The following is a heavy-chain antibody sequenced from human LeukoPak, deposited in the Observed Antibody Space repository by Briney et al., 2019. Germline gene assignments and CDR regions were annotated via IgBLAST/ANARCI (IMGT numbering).Heavy chain of an antibody. CDR3: ARGGRIVGATYAFDI. CDR1: GFTFSSYS. CDR2: ISSSSSYI. V-gene: IGHV3-21*01. Sequence: GGSLRLSCAASGFTFSSYSMNWVRQAPGKGLEWVSSISSSSSYIYYADSVKGRFTISRDNAKNSLYLQMNSLRAEDTAVYYCARGGRIVGATYAFDIWGQGTMVTVSS. D-gene: IGHD1-26*01. J-gene: IGHJ3*02.